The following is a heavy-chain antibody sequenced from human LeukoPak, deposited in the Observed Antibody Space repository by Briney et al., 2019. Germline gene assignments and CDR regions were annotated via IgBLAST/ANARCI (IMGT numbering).Heavy chain of an antibody. CDR1: GGSFSGYY. Sequence: SETLSLTCAVYGGSFSGYYWSWIRQPPGKGLEWIGEINHSGSTNYNPSLKSRVTISVDTSKNQFSLKLSSVTAADTAVYYCARRYYDYVWGSYRANWFDPWGQGTLVTVSS. CDR3: ARRYYDYVWGSYRANWFDP. J-gene: IGHJ5*02. V-gene: IGHV4-34*01. CDR2: INHSGST. D-gene: IGHD3-16*02.